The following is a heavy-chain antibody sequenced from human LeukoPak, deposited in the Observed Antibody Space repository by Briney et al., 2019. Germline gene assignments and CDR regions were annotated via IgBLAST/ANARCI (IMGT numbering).Heavy chain of an antibody. D-gene: IGHD6-19*01. CDR2: IYYSGST. CDR1: GGSISSGDYY. V-gene: IGHV4-30-4*08. CDR3: ARVIMAVAGYYFDY. Sequence: SQTLSLTCTVSGGSISSGDYYWSWIRQTPGKGLEWIGYIYYSGSTYYNPSLKSRVTISVDTSKNQSSLKLSSVTAADTAVYYCARVIMAVAGYYFDYWGQGTLVTVSS. J-gene: IGHJ4*02.